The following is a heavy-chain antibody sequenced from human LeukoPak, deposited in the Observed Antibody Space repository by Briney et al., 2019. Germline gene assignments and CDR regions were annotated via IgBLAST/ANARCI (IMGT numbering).Heavy chain of an antibody. D-gene: IGHD5-18*01. J-gene: IGHJ4*02. CDR2: INHSGST. CDR1: GGSFSGYY. V-gene: IGHV4-34*01. CDR3: ARDNTAMVGSPPRFFDY. Sequence: PSETLSLTCAVYGGSFSGYYWSWIRQPPGKGLEWIGEINHSGSTNYNPSLKSRVTISVDTSKNQFSLKLSSVTAADTAVYYCARDNTAMVGSPPRFFDYWGQGTLVTVSS.